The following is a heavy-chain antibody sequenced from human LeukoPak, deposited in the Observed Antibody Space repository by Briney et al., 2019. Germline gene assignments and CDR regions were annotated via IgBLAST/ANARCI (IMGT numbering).Heavy chain of an antibody. D-gene: IGHD3-9*01. CDR1: GYTFTSYS. J-gene: IGHJ5*02. V-gene: IGHV1-18*01. Sequence: ASVKVSCKASGYTFTSYSMSWVRQAPGQGLEWMAWISAYTGDTNYAQTVQGRVTMNTDTSTSPAYMEMKSLRPDDTAVYYCARGGIRDFDWYDWFDPWGQGTLVAVSS. CDR3: ARGGIRDFDWYDWFDP. CDR2: ISAYTGDT.